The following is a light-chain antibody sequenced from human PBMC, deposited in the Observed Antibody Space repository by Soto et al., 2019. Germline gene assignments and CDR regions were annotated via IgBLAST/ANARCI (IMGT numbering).Light chain of an antibody. J-gene: IGLJ3*02. CDR3: ATWDDDVSGPV. V-gene: IGLV1-40*01. Sequence: QSVLTQPPSVSGAPGQRVTISCTGSGSNIGAGYDVHWYQQLPGTAPKLLIYGNNNRPSGIPDRFSGSRSGTSASLAISGLRSEDEADYYCATWDDDVSGPVFGGGTKLTVL. CDR1: GSNIGAGYD. CDR2: GNN.